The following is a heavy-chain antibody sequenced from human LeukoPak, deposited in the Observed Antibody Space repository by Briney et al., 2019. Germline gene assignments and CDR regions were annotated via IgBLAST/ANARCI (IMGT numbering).Heavy chain of an antibody. D-gene: IGHD3-10*01. V-gene: IGHV1-24*01. Sequence: ASVKVSCKVSGYTLTELSMHWVRQAPGKGLEWMGSFDPEDGETIYAQKFQGRVTMTEDTSTDTAYMELSSLRSEDTAVYYCATGSRGENWFGPWGQGTLVTVSS. CDR1: GYTLTELS. CDR3: ATGSRGENWFGP. CDR2: FDPEDGET. J-gene: IGHJ5*02.